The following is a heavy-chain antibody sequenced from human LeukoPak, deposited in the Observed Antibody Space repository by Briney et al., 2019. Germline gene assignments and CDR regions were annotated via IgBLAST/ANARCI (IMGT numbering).Heavy chain of an antibody. CDR1: GYTFTNFD. D-gene: IGHD6-13*01. CDR3: ARQDRSSSPNAFDI. Sequence: ASVKVSCKASGYTFTNFDINWVRQATGQGLEWMGWMNPNTGNAGYAQTFQDRVTITWDASISTAYMDLSSLRSEDTAVYYCARQDRSSSPNAFDIWGQGTMVTVSS. V-gene: IGHV1-8*02. CDR2: MNPNTGNA. J-gene: IGHJ3*02.